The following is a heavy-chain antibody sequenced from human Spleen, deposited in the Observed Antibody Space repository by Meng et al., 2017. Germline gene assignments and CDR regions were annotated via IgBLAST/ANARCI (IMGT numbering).Heavy chain of an antibody. D-gene: IGHD6-19*01. CDR3: ARDETYSSPDFDP. Sequence: ASVKVSCKPSGYPFTAYYIHWVRQAPGQGLEWMGRINPNSGGTNYAQKFQGRVTMARDTSMSTVYMELSRLTSDDTAVYYCARDETYSSPDFDPWGQGTLVTVSS. CDR2: INPNSGGT. J-gene: IGHJ5*02. CDR1: GYPFTAYY. V-gene: IGHV1-2*06.